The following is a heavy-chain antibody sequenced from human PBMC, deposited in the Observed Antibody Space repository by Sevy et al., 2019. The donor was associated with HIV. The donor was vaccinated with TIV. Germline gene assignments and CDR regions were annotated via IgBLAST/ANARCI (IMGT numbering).Heavy chain of an antibody. V-gene: IGHV3-30*03. J-gene: IGHJ4*02. D-gene: IGHD3-3*01. CDR2: ISYDGSNK. Sequence: GGSLRLSCAASGFTFSSYGMHWVRQAPGKGLEWVAVISYDGSNKYYADSVKGRFTISRDNSKNTLYLQMNSLRAEDTAVYYCARDRGVGYYDFWSGQLDVWGQGTLVTVSS. CDR3: ARDRGVGYYDFWSGQLDV. CDR1: GFTFSSYG.